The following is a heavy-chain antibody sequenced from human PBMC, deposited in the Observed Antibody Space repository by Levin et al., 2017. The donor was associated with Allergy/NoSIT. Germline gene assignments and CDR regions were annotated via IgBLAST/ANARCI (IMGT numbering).Heavy chain of an antibody. D-gene: IGHD6-19*01. Sequence: AASVKVSCKASGYTFNRYDINWVRQATGQGLEWMGWMNPNSGNTGYAQDFQGRVTMTRNTSISTAYLELSSLRSEDTAVYYCARGGGSSGWYNFDFWGQGTLVTVSS. CDR3: ARGGGSSGWYNFDF. V-gene: IGHV1-8*01. J-gene: IGHJ4*02. CDR2: MNPNSGNT. CDR1: GYTFNRYD.